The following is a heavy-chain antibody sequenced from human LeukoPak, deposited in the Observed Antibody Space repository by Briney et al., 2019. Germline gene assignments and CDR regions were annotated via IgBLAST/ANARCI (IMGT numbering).Heavy chain of an antibody. Sequence: PGGSLRLSCAASGFTFSSYEMNWVRQAQGKGLEWVSYFSSSGSTIYYADSVKGRFTISRDNAKNSLYLQMNSLRAEDTALYYCARCASTLGIGFHYYYYGMDVWGQGTTVTVSS. D-gene: IGHD7-27*01. V-gene: IGHV3-48*03. CDR2: FSSSGSTI. CDR1: GFTFSSYE. CDR3: ARCASTLGIGFHYYYYGMDV. J-gene: IGHJ6*02.